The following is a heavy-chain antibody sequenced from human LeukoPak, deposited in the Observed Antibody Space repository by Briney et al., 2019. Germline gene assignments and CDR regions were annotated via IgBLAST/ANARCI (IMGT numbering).Heavy chain of an antibody. D-gene: IGHD6-13*01. CDR1: GFTFSTYW. CDR2: IKQDGSEK. J-gene: IGHJ6*02. CDR3: ARYNSRSGGMDV. V-gene: IGHV3-7*01. Sequence: GGSLRLSCVASGFTFSTYWMSWVRQAPEKGLEWVANIKQDGSEKYYVDSVKGRFTISRDNAKNSLSLQMNSLRVEDTAVYYCARYNSRSGGMDVWGQGTTVTVSS.